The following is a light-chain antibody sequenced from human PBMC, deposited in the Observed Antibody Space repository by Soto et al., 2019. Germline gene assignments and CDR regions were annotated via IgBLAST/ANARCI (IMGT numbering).Light chain of an antibody. V-gene: IGKV3-11*01. Sequence: IVLTQPPATLSLSPGERATLSCRASQGVSSYLAWYQQKPGQAPRLLIYDVSKRATGIPARFSGSGSGTDFTLTISSLEPEDFAVYYCQQRGTFGQGTKLEIK. J-gene: IGKJ2*01. CDR3: QQRGT. CDR2: DVS. CDR1: QGVSSY.